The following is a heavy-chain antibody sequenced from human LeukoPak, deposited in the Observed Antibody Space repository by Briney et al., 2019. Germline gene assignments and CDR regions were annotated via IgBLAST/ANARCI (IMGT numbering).Heavy chain of an antibody. CDR1: GFTFSSYA. V-gene: IGHV3-23*01. CDR2: ISGSGGST. Sequence: GGSLRLACAASGFTFSSYAMSWVRQAPGKGLEWVSAISGSGGSTYYADSVKGRFTISRDNSKNTLYLQMNSLRAEDTAVYYCAKDRRSQWLVQDYWGQGTLVTVSS. D-gene: IGHD6-19*01. J-gene: IGHJ4*02. CDR3: AKDRRSQWLVQDY.